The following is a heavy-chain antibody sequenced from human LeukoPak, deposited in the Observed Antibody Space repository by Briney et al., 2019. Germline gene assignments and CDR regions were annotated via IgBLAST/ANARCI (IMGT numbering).Heavy chain of an antibody. CDR2: IYTSGST. J-gene: IGHJ4*02. CDR3: ARGASGNYHYFDY. CDR1: GGSISSYF. D-gene: IGHD1-26*01. V-gene: IGHV4-4*07. Sequence: SETLSLTCTVSGGSISSYFWRWIRQPAGKGLEWIGRIYTSGSTDYNPSLKSRVTLSVDTSKNQFSPKLSSVTAADTAVYYCARGASGNYHYFDYWGQGTLVTVSS.